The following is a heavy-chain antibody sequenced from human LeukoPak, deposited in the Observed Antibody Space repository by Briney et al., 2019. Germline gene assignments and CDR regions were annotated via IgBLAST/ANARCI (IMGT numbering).Heavy chain of an antibody. D-gene: IGHD4-17*01. J-gene: IGHJ4*02. CDR1: GGSFSGYY. CDR3: ASVDYVSFFDY. CDR2: INHSGST. Sequence: SETLSLTCAVYGGSFSGYYWSWIRQPPGKGLEWIGEINHSGSTNYNPSLKSRVTISVDTSKNQFSLKLSSVTAADTAVYYCASVDYVSFFDYWGQGTLVTVSS. V-gene: IGHV4-34*01.